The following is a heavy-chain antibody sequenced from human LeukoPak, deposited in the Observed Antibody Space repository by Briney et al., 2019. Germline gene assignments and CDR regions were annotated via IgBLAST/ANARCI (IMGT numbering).Heavy chain of an antibody. CDR1: GGTFSSYA. J-gene: IGHJ6*03. CDR2: IIPIFGTA. Sequence: ASVKVSCKASGGTFSSYAISWVRQAPGQGLEWMGGIIPIFGTANYAQKFQGRVTITADESTSTAYMELSSLRSEDTAVYYCARAEYPIVVVPAAMRYYYYYMDVWGKGTTVTVSS. D-gene: IGHD2-2*01. CDR3: ARAEYPIVVVPAAMRYYYYYMDV. V-gene: IGHV1-69*01.